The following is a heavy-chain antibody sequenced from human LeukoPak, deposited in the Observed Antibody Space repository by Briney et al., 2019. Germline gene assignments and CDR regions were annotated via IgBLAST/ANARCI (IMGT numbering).Heavy chain of an antibody. D-gene: IGHD3-22*01. CDR3: ARTVRDSYDRGPRAPIWVYYYYYMDV. CDR2: IIPIFGTA. J-gene: IGHJ6*03. Sequence: SVKVSCKASGGTFSSYAISWVRQAPGQGLEWMGGIIPIFGTANYAQKFQGRVTITTDESTSTAYMELSSLRSEDTAVYYCARTVRDSYDRGPRAPIWVYYYYYMDVWGKGTTVTVSS. CDR1: GGTFSSYA. V-gene: IGHV1-69*05.